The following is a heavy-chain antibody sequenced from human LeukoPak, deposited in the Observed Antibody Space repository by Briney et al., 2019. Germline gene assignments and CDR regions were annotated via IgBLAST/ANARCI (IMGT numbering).Heavy chain of an antibody. CDR3: ASLYYDSSGYYVFDY. V-gene: IGHV1-2*06. Sequence: GASVKVSCKASGYTSTGYYMHWVRQAPGQGLEWMGRINPNSGGTNYAQKFQGRVTMTRDTSISTAYMELSRLRSDDTAVYYCASLYYDSSGYYVFDYWGQGTLVTVSS. D-gene: IGHD3-22*01. J-gene: IGHJ4*02. CDR1: GYTSTGYY. CDR2: INPNSGGT.